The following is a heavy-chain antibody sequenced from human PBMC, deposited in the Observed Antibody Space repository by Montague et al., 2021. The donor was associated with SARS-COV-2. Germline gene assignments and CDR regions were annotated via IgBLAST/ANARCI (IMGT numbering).Heavy chain of an antibody. CDR2: IYYSGST. J-gene: IGHJ6*02. D-gene: IGHD3-3*01. CDR3: ARDPWRITIFGVVTRYGMDV. Sequence: SETQSLTCIVSGGSVSSGSYYWSWIRQPPGKGPEWIGYIYYSGSTNYNPSLKSRVTISVDTSKNQFSLKLSSVTAADTAVYYCARDPWRITIFGVVTRYGMDVWGQGTTVTVSS. CDR1: GGSVSSGSYY. V-gene: IGHV4-61*01.